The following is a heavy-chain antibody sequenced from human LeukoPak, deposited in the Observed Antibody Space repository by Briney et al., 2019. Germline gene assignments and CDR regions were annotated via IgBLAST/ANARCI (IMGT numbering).Heavy chain of an antibody. D-gene: IGHD3-10*01. CDR1: GFTFSSYT. Sequence: GGSLRLSCAASGFTFSSYTMHWVRQAPGKGLEWVSSISSSPTYTPFADSVKGRFTISRDNSKNTLYLQMNSLRAEDTAVYYCAKVLMVRGVITYYYYYYMDVWGKGTTVTISS. CDR2: ISSSPTYT. CDR3: AKVLMVRGVITYYYYYYMDV. V-gene: IGHV3-21*01. J-gene: IGHJ6*03.